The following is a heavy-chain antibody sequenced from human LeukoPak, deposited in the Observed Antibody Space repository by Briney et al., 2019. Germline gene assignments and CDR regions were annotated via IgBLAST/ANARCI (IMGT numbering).Heavy chain of an antibody. Sequence: GGSLRLSCAASGFTLSSFWMSWVRQTPGKGLEWVSAISGSGGSTYYADSVKGRFTISRDNSKNTLYLQMNSLRAEDTAVYYCAKDRIAVPYYFDYWGQGTLVTVSS. CDR1: GFTLSSFW. CDR2: ISGSGGST. V-gene: IGHV3-23*01. CDR3: AKDRIAVPYYFDY. J-gene: IGHJ4*02. D-gene: IGHD6-19*01.